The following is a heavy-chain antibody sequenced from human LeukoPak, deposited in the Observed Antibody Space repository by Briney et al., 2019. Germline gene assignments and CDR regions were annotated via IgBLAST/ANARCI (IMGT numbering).Heavy chain of an antibody. J-gene: IGHJ5*02. Sequence: ASVKVSCKASGGTFSTYAISWVRQAPGQGLEWMGGIVPMFNTTNYAQKFQGRVTITADESTSTAYMELSSLRSDDTAVYYCASLMTTVTASWFDPWGQGTLVTVSS. CDR3: ASLMTTVTASWFDP. CDR1: GGTFSTYA. D-gene: IGHD4-11*01. CDR2: IVPMFNTT. V-gene: IGHV1-69*13.